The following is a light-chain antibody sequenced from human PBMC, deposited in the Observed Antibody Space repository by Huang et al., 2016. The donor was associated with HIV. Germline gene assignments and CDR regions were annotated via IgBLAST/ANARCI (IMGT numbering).Light chain of an antibody. V-gene: IGKV3-15*01. CDR2: GAS. J-gene: IGKJ4*01. CDR3: QQYNNWPLT. Sequence: EIVMTQSPATLSVSPGERATPSCRASQRVSSNLVWYQQKHGQAPRLLIYGASIRATGVPARFSGSGSGTEFTLTISSLQSEDFAVYYCQQYNNWPLTFGGGTKVEIK. CDR1: QRVSSN.